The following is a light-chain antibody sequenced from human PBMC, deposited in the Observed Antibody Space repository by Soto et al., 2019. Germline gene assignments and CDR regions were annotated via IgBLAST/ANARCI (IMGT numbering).Light chain of an antibody. CDR3: QQYNNWPS. J-gene: IGKJ5*01. CDR2: DIS. V-gene: IGKV3-15*01. Sequence: ELVITQSPTTLTESPCERATLSCSASQTVSGALAWYQQRPGQAPRLLIYDISNRGAGVSARFSGSGSETEFTLTIWSLQSEDFAVYCCQQYNNWPSFGQGTRLEIK. CDR1: QTVSGA.